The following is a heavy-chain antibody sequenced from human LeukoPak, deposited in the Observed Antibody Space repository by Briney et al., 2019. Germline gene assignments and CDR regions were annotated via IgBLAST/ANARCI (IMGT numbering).Heavy chain of an antibody. CDR2: SQNTGGGWTT. J-gene: IGHJ4*02. Sequence: PGGSLRLSCAASGFIFSTAWMNWVRQAPGKGLDWLGRSQNTGGGWTTDYAAPVKGRFPILRDESTTTWYQQMNSLKTEDTAVYYCIGVKSWETRFYFDSWGQGTLVTVSS. V-gene: IGHV3-15*01. CDR1: GFIFSTAW. D-gene: IGHD1-26*01. CDR3: IGVKSWETRFYFDS.